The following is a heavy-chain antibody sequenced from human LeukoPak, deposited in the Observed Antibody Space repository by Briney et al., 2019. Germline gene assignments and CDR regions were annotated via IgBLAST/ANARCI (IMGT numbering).Heavy chain of an antibody. CDR2: ICGNDGDI. CDR3: VRQAGRAGGQ. CDR1: GFTFGIHY. J-gene: IGHJ4*02. D-gene: IGHD2-8*02. Sequence: AGTLSLSCATSGFTFGIHYMSWMRQGPGRGTEGRSYICGNDGDIAYADSVKGRLTISRDNTTSFLYLQMNSLRVEDMAGYHCVRQAGRAGGQWGQGTLMAVSS. V-gene: IGHV3-11*01.